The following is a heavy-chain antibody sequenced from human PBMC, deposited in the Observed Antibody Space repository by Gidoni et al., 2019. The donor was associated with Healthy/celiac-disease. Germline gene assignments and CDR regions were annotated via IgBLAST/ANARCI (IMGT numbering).Heavy chain of an antibody. J-gene: IGHJ5*02. Sequence: QLPLQESGPGLVKPSETLSLTCTVSGGSISSRSYYWGLIRQPPGKGLEWIGSIYYSGSTYYNPSLKSRVTISVDTSKNQFSLKLSSVTAADTAVYYCARVYDSWSNWFDPWGQGTLVTVSS. CDR2: IYYSGST. D-gene: IGHD3-22*01. CDR3: ARVYDSWSNWFDP. CDR1: GGSISSRSYY. V-gene: IGHV4-39*07.